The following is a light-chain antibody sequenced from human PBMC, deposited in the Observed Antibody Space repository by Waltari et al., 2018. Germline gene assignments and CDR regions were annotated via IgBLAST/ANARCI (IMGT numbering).Light chain of an antibody. CDR1: TSDIGAYDL. Sequence: HSALTQPASVSGSPGQSISISCAGTTSDIGAYDLVSWYQKYPGKAPKLIIYEVKNRPSDISPRFSASKSGDTASLTISGLRAEDEADYYCSSYAGTYTGVFGGGTKLTVL. CDR2: EVK. CDR3: SSYAGTYTGV. V-gene: IGLV2-14*01. J-gene: IGLJ3*02.